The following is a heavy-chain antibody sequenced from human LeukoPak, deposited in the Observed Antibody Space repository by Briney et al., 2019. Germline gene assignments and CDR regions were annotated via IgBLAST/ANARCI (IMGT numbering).Heavy chain of an antibody. D-gene: IGHD3-9*01. J-gene: IGHJ3*02. CDR1: GGSISSYY. CDR3: ARVRYDILTGYYGDAFDI. Sequence: SETLSLTCTVSGGSISSYYWSWIRQPPGKGLEWIGYIYYSGSTNYNPSLKSRVTISVDTSKNQFPLKLSSVTAADTAVYYCARVRYDILTGYYGDAFDIWGQGTMVTVSS. CDR2: IYYSGST. V-gene: IGHV4-59*01.